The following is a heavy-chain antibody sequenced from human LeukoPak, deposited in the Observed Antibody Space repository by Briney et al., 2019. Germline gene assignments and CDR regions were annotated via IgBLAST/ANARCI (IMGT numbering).Heavy chain of an antibody. CDR2: IYSSGST. D-gene: IGHD3-10*01. V-gene: IGHV4-39*07. CDR3: AISDCYGLVGI. CDR1: GVSISSGSNY. Sequence: SETLSLTCRVSGVSISSGSNYWGWIRQPQGKTLEWIMSIYSSGSTYYNSSLKRRVIILIDTAKNHFSLNLSSVTAADTAVYYCAISDCYGLVGIWGQGTMVTVSS. J-gene: IGHJ3*02.